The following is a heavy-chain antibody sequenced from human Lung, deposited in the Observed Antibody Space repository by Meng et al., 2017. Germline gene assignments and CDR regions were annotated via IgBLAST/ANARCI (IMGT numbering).Heavy chain of an antibody. CDR3: ARGSITMVRGVSVFDP. CDR1: GGSISSSNW. V-gene: IGHV4-4*02. CDR2: IYHSGST. J-gene: IGHJ5*02. D-gene: IGHD3-10*01. Sequence: QGQLQGSGPGMVKPSGTLSITCAVSGGSISSSNWWSWVRQPPGKGLEWIGEIYHSGSTNYNPSLKSRVTISVDKSKNQFSLKLSSVTAADTAVYYCARGSITMVRGVSVFDPWGQGTLVTVAS.